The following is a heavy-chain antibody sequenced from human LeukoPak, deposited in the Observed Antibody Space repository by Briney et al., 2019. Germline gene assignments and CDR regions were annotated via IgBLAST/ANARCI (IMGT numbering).Heavy chain of an antibody. V-gene: IGHV3-11*01. CDR3: ARVRGYCSSTGCYPYYFDY. CDR1: GLIFSGYY. CDR2: ITSSGSMM. Sequence: GGSLRLSCAAPGLIFSGYYMGWIRQAPGKGLEWVSYITSSGSMMYYADSVKGRFTISRDNAKNSLYVQMDSLRAEDTAIYYCARVRGYCSSTGCYPYYFDYWGQGTLVTVSS. D-gene: IGHD2-2*01. J-gene: IGHJ4*02.